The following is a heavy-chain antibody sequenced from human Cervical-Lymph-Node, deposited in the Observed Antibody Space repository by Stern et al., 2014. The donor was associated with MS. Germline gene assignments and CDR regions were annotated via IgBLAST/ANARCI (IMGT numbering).Heavy chain of an antibody. V-gene: IGHV1-46*01. Sequence: VQLVQSGAAVKKPGSSVQVSCKASGYTLSNHYIHWVRQAPGQGLEWLGIISPSSGTTTFAQKFQGRLTITTDASTSTFYMDLSSLKSEDTAVYFCTRDIGGAATGFDFWGQGTLVTVSS. J-gene: IGHJ4*02. CDR2: ISPSSGTT. CDR1: GYTLSNHY. D-gene: IGHD4/OR15-4a*01. CDR3: TRDIGGAATGFDF.